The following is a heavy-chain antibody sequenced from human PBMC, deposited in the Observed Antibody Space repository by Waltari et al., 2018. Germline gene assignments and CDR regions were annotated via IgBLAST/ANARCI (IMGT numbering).Heavy chain of an antibody. CDR3: AREFSKGYCSSTSCYPGGY. D-gene: IGHD2-2*01. CDR1: GFTFSSYG. CDR2: IWYDGSNK. Sequence: QVQLVESGGGVVQPGRSLRLSCAASGFTFSSYGMHWVRQAPGKGLEWVAVIWYDGSNKYYADSVKGRFTISRDNSKNTLYLQMNSLRAEDTAVYYCAREFSKGYCSSTSCYPGGYWGQGTLVTVSS. J-gene: IGHJ4*02. V-gene: IGHV3-33*01.